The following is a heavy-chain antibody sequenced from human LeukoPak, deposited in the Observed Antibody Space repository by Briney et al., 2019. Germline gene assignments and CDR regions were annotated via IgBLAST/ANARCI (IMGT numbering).Heavy chain of an antibody. CDR2: IYYSGST. CDR3: ARQERSGWYSCFQH. V-gene: IGHV4-39*01. J-gene: IGHJ1*01. CDR1: GGSISSSSYY. Sequence: SETLSLTCTVSGGSISSSSYYWGWIRQPPGKGLEWIGSIYYSGSTYYNPSLKSRVTISVDTSKNQFSLKLSSVTAADTAVYYCARQERSGWYSCFQHWGQGTLVTVSS. D-gene: IGHD6-19*01.